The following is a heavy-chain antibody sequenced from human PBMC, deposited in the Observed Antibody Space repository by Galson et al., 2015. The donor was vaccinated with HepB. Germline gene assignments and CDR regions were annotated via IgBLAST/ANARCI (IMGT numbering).Heavy chain of an antibody. CDR3: ASRTPPYGGKMAGAFDI. CDR2: ISGSGGST. Sequence: SLRLSCAASGFTFSSYAMSWVRQAPGKGLEWVSAISGSGGSTYYADSVKGRFTISRDNSKNTLYLQMNSLRAEDTAVYYCASRTPPYGGKMAGAFDIWGQGTMVTVSS. V-gene: IGHV3-23*01. J-gene: IGHJ3*02. D-gene: IGHD4-23*01. CDR1: GFTFSSYA.